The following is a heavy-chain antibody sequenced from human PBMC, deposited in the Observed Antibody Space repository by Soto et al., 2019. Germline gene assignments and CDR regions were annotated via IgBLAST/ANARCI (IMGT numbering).Heavy chain of an antibody. D-gene: IGHD2-2*01. V-gene: IGHV4-59*01. J-gene: IGHJ5*02. Sequence: ASETLSLTCTVSGGSIETFYWSWIRQPPGKGLEWIGYIYYSGSTNYNPSLKSRVTISVDTSKNQFSLKLSSVTAADTAVYYCARAHIVVVPAAMRETNWFDPWGQGTLVTVSS. CDR1: GGSIETFY. CDR2: IYYSGST. CDR3: ARAHIVVVPAAMRETNWFDP.